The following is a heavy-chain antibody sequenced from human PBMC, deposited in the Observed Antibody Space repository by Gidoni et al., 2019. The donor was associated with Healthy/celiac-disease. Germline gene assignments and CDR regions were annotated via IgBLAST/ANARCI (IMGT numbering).Heavy chain of an antibody. Sequence: EVQLLESGGGLVQPGGSLRLSCAASGFTVSSYAMSWVRQAPGKGLEWVSAISGSGGSTYYADSGKGRFTISRDNSKNTLYLQMNSLRAEDTAVYYCAKDSGDRIAAAGTVPDYWGQGTLVTVSS. V-gene: IGHV3-23*01. CDR1: GFTVSSYA. CDR2: ISGSGGST. J-gene: IGHJ4*02. D-gene: IGHD6-13*01. CDR3: AKDSGDRIAAAGTVPDY.